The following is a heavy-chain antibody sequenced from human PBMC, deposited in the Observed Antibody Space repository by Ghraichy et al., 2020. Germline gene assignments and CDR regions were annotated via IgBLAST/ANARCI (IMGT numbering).Heavy chain of an antibody. CDR2: IGIAGDI. D-gene: IGHD2-2*01. Sequence: GESLNISCAASGFTLSSHDMHWVRQATGKGLEWVSGIGIAGDIYYPDSVKGRFTISRENAKNSLYLQMNSLRAGDTAVYYCTRVYQNAFDIWGQGTMVTVSS. CDR1: GFTLSSHD. CDR3: TRVYQNAFDI. J-gene: IGHJ3*02. V-gene: IGHV3-13*01.